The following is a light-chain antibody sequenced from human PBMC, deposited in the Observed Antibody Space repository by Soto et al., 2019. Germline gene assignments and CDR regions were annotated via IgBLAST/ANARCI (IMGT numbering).Light chain of an antibody. CDR1: SSDVGGYEY. J-gene: IGLJ1*01. V-gene: IGLV2-14*01. Sequence: QSALSQPASVSGSPGQSITISCTGTSSDVGGYEYVSWYQHQPDKAPKLIIYDVTNRPSGVSTRFSGSKSGNTASLTISGIQTEDEADYYCASITRSRTPVFGTATKVTVL. CDR3: ASITRSRTPV. CDR2: DVT.